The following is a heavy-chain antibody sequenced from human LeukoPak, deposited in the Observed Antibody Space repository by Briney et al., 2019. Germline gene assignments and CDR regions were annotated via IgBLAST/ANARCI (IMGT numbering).Heavy chain of an antibody. CDR1: GFTFSSYA. J-gene: IGHJ4*02. V-gene: IGHV3-48*01. D-gene: IGHD3-22*01. CDR2: ISSSSSTI. Sequence: GGSLRLSCAASGFTFSSYAMSWVRQAPGKGLEWVSYISSSSSTIYYADSVKGRFTISRDNAKNSLYLQMNSLRAEDTAVYYCASYYYDSSGYWRPFDYWGQGTLVTVSS. CDR3: ASYYYDSSGYWRPFDY.